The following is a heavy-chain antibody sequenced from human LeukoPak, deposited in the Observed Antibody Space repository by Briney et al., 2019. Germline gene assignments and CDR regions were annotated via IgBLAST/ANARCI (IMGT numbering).Heavy chain of an antibody. V-gene: IGHV3-23*01. CDR2: ISGSGGST. J-gene: IGHJ4*02. CDR3: ARPHSSSWKSDY. Sequence: GGSLRLSCAASGFTFSSYGMHWVRQAPGKGLEWVSAISGSGGSTYYADSVKGRFTISRDNSKNTLYLQMNSLRAEDTAVYYCARPHSSSWKSDYWGQGTLVTVSS. CDR1: GFTFSSYG. D-gene: IGHD6-13*01.